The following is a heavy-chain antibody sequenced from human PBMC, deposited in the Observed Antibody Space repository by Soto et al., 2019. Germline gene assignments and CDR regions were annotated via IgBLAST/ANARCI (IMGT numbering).Heavy chain of an antibody. CDR1: GFTFDDYA. D-gene: IGHD5-12*01. CDR2: ISWNSGSI. CDR3: AKDLPVEMATKGFDY. V-gene: IGHV3-9*01. J-gene: IGHJ4*02. Sequence: EVQLVESGGGLVQPGRSLRLSCAASGFTFDDYAMHWVRRAPGKGLEWVSGISWNSGSIGYADSVKGRFTISRDNAKNSLYLQMNSLRAEDTAVYYCAKDLPVEMATKGFDYWGQGTLVTVSS.